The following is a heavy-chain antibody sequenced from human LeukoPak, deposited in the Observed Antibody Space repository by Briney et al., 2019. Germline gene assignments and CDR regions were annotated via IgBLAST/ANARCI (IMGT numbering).Heavy chain of an antibody. Sequence: GGSLRLSCAASGFTFSSYAMSWVRQAPGKGLEWVSAISGSGGSTYYADSVKGRFAISRDNSKNTLYLQMNSLRAEDTAVYYCARNSGGRRYYFTDWGQGTLVTVSS. CDR3: ARNSGGRRYYFTD. D-gene: IGHD3-10*01. CDR1: GFTFSSYA. J-gene: IGHJ4*02. V-gene: IGHV3-23*01. CDR2: ISGSGGST.